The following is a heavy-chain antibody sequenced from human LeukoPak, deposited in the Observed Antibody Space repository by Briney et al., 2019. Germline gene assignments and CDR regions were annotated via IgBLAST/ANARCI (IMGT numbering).Heavy chain of an antibody. V-gene: IGHV1-24*01. CDR2: FDPEDGET. Sequence: ASVKVSCTVSGYTLTELSMHWVRQAPGKGLEWMGGFDPEDGETIYAQKFQGRVTMTEDTSTDTAYMELSSLRSEDTAVYCCATDPFNTMVRGVIRTIDYWGQGTLVTVSS. D-gene: IGHD3-10*01. J-gene: IGHJ4*02. CDR3: ATDPFNTMVRGVIRTIDY. CDR1: GYTLTELS.